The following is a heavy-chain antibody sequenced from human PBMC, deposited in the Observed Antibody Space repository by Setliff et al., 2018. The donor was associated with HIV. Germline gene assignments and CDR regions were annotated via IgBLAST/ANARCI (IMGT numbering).Heavy chain of an antibody. D-gene: IGHD6-19*01. V-gene: IGHV3-30*01. CDR1: GFTFSNFA. Sequence: GGSLRLSCVASGFTFSNFAMHWVRQAPGKGLEWVSVISYDASRTSYADSVKGRFTISRDNSKNTLFLQLNTLRPEDTAVYYCASGAADGWDLDYWGQGTLVTVS. J-gene: IGHJ4*02. CDR3: ASGAADGWDLDY. CDR2: ISYDASRT.